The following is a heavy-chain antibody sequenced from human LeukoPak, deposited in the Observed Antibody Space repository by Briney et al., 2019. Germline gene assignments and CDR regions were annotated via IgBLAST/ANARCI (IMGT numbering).Heavy chain of an antibody. CDR1: GFTFSSFA. CDR3: AKSDIIVVSDAKGNWFDP. CDR2: ISDNSGNT. D-gene: IGHD2-2*01. V-gene: IGHV3-23*01. J-gene: IGHJ5*02. Sequence: PGGSLRLSCAASGFTFSSFAMSWVRQAPGQGLEWVSAISDNSGNTYYADSVKGRFTISRDNSENTLYLQMNNLRTEDMAVYYCAKSDIIVVSDAKGNWFDPWGQGSLVTVSS.